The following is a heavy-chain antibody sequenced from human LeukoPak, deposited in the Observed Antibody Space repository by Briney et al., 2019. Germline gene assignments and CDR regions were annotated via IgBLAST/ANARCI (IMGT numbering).Heavy chain of an antibody. D-gene: IGHD1-1*01. Sequence: GGSLRLSCAASGFTFSSHWMHWVRHAPGKGLAWVSRINSDGSTTTYADSVKGRFTISRDNSKNTLYLQMNSLRVEDTAVYYCARDINWALGNPWGQGTLVIVSS. CDR1: GFTFSSHW. CDR3: ARDINWALGNP. CDR2: INSDGSTT. J-gene: IGHJ5*02. V-gene: IGHV3-74*01.